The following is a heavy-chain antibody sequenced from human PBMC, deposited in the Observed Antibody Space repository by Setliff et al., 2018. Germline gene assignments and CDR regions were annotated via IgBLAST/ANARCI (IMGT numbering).Heavy chain of an antibody. Sequence: SVKVSCKASGGTFSSCAISWVRQAPGQGLEWMGGIIPIFGTANYAQKFQGRVTITADESTSTAYMELSSLRSEDTAVYYCASSRDYNFWSGYYSPLDYWGQGTLVTV. CDR2: IIPIFGTA. V-gene: IGHV1-69*13. D-gene: IGHD3-3*01. CDR3: ASSRDYNFWSGYYSPLDY. J-gene: IGHJ4*02. CDR1: GGTFSSCA.